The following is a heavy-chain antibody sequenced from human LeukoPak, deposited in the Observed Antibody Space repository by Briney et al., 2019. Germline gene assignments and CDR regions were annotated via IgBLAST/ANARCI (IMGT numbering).Heavy chain of an antibody. J-gene: IGHJ4*02. CDR1: GFTFSSNG. V-gene: IGHV3-30*18. CDR2: ISYDGTNK. CDR3: AKEEEGHEYYFDD. Sequence: GRSLRLSCAASGFTFSSNGMHWVRQAPGKGLEWVAVISYDGTNKYYAYSVKGRFTISRDNSKNTLHLQMNSLRGEDTAVYYCAKEEEGHEYYFDDWGQGTLVTVSS.